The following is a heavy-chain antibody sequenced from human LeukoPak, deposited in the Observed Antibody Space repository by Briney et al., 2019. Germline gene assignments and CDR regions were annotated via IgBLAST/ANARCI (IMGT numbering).Heavy chain of an antibody. J-gene: IGHJ4*02. CDR1: GGSFSGYY. CDR2: INHSGST. CDR3: ARGGTGIAAAGTSHSTNFDY. V-gene: IGHV4-34*01. Sequence: SETLSLTCAVYGGSFSGYYWSWIRQPPGKGLEWIGEINHSGSTNYNPSLKSRVTISVDTSKNQFSLKLSSVTAADTAVYCCARGGTGIAAAGTSHSTNFDYWGQGTLVTVSS. D-gene: IGHD6-13*01.